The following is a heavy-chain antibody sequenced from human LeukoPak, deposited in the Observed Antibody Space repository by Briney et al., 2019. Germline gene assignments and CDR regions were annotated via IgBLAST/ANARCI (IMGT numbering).Heavy chain of an antibody. CDR2: IYSVGSA. J-gene: IGHJ4*02. Sequence: SETLSLTCAAYGGSFSGYYWGWIRQPPGKGLEWIGSIYSVGSAYYNPSLKSRVTISVGTSKNQFSLKLNSVTDADTAVYYCAGPYSSSWPFDSWGQGTLATVSS. V-gene: IGHV4-39*01. D-gene: IGHD6-13*01. CDR3: AGPYSSSWPFDS. CDR1: GGSFSGYY.